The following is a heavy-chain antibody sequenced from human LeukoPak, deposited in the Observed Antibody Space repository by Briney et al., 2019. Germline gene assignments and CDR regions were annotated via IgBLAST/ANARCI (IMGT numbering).Heavy chain of an antibody. CDR2: IYSDGST. J-gene: IGHJ4*02. Sequence: GGSLRLSCAASGFIVSGDFMSWVRQAPGKGLEWVSVIYSDGSTYYADSVKGRFTISRDNSKNTLYLQMNSLRAEDTAVYYCAKRVTYFDYWGQGTLVTVSS. V-gene: IGHV3-53*01. CDR3: AKRVTYFDY. CDR1: GFIVSGDF.